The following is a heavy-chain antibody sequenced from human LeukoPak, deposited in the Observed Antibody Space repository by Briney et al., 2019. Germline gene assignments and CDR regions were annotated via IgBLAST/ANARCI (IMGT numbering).Heavy chain of an antibody. D-gene: IGHD3-22*01. J-gene: IGHJ4*02. CDR1: GGTFSSYA. CDR2: IIPIFGTA. V-gene: IGHV1-69*05. CDR3: ARTYYYDSSGYLGLFY. Sequence: SVKVSCKASGGTFSSYAISWVRQAPGQGLEWMGGIIPIFGTANYAQKFQGRVTITTDESTSTAYMELSSLRSEDTAVYYCARTYYYDSSGYLGLFYWGQGPLVTVS.